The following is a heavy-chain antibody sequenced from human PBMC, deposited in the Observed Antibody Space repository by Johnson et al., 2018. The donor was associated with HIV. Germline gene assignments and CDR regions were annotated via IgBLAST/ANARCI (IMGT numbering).Heavy chain of an antibody. D-gene: IGHD5-12*01. CDR2: IYSGGST. CDR1: GFTVSSNY. J-gene: IGHJ3*01. Sequence: EKLGVSGGGLIQPGGSLRLSCAASGFTVSSNYMSWVRQAPGKGLEWVSVIYSGGSTYYADSVKGRFTLSRDNSKNTLYLQMNSLRAEDTAVYYCAKASGNSGYNWFDAFDVWGQGTMVTVSS. CDR3: AKASGNSGYNWFDAFDV. V-gene: IGHV3-53*01.